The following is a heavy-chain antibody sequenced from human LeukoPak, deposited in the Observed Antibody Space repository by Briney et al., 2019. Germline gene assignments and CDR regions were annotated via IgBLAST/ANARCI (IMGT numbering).Heavy chain of an antibody. CDR1: GGSISSYY. V-gene: IGHV4-59*01. Sequence: ASETLSLTCTVSGGSISSYYWSWIRQPPGKGLEWIGYIYYSGSTNYNPSLKSRVTISVDTSKNQFSLKLSSVTAADTAVYYCARAHPAMDAFDIWGQGTMVTVSS. CDR3: ARAHPAMDAFDI. J-gene: IGHJ3*02. CDR2: IYYSGST.